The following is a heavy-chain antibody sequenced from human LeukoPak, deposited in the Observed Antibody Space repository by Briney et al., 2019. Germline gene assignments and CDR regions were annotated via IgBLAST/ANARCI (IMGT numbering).Heavy chain of an antibody. CDR1: GGTFSSYA. J-gene: IGHJ4*02. Sequence: ASVKVSCKASGGTFSSYAISWVRQAPGQGLEWMGRIIPILGIANYARKFQGRVTITADKSTSTAYMELSSLRSEDTAVYYCAREGIAAAGTGLDYWGQGTLVTVSS. CDR2: IIPILGIA. V-gene: IGHV1-69*04. D-gene: IGHD6-13*01. CDR3: AREGIAAAGTGLDY.